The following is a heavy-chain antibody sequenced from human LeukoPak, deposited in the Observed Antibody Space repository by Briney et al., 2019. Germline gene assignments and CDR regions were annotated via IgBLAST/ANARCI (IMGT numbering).Heavy chain of an antibody. CDR1: GFTFSSYG. Sequence: GGSLSLSCAASGFTFSSYGMHWAREAPGEGREWVAVTSFEGSDIFYADSMKARFTISRDNSKNTLYLQRDSLRAEDTAVYYCAKGRSVAYCSGASCSKVANDYWGQGTLVTVSS. J-gene: IGHJ4*02. CDR2: TSFEGSDI. V-gene: IGHV3-30*18. D-gene: IGHD2-15*01. CDR3: AKGRSVAYCSGASCSKVANDY.